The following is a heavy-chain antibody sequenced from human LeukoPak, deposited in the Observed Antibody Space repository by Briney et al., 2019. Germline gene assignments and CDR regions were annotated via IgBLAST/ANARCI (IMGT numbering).Heavy chain of an antibody. CDR1: GFTFDDYT. Sequence: GGSLRLSCAASGFTFDDYTMHWVRQAPGRGLEWVSLISWDGGSTYYADTVKGRFTISRDNSKNSLYLQMNSLRTEDTALYYCAKDAAMATGAFDIWGQGTMVTVSS. CDR3: AKDAAMATGAFDI. D-gene: IGHD5-18*01. J-gene: IGHJ3*02. CDR2: ISWDGGST. V-gene: IGHV3-43*01.